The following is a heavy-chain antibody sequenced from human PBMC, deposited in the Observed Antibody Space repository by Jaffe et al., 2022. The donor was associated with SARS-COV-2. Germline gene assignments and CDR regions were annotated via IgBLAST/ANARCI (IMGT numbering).Heavy chain of an antibody. CDR2: ISGSGGST. Sequence: EVQLLESGGGLVQPGGSLRLSCAASGFTFSSYAMSWVRQAPGKGLEWVSAISGSGGSTYYADSVKGRFTISRDNSKNTLYLQMNSLRAEDTAVYYCAKGADYDILTGERAYFDYWGQGTLVTVSS. D-gene: IGHD3-9*01. V-gene: IGHV3-23*01. J-gene: IGHJ4*02. CDR3: AKGADYDILTGERAYFDY. CDR1: GFTFSSYA.